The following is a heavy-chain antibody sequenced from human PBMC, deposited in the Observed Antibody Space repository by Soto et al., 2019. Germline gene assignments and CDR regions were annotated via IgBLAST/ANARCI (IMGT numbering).Heavy chain of an antibody. CDR2: INPNSGGT. CDR1: GYTFTGYY. J-gene: IGHJ4*02. CDR3: ARGGRIAARVGARVPWY. D-gene: IGHD6-6*01. Sequence: ASVKVSCKASGYTFTGYYMHWVRQAPGQGLEWMGWINPNSGGTNYAQKFQGRVTMTRDTSISTAYMELSRLRSDDTAVYYCARGGRIAARVGARVPWYWGQGTLVTVSS. V-gene: IGHV1-2*02.